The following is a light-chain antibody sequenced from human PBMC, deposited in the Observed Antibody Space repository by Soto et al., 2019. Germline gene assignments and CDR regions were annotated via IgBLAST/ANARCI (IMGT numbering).Light chain of an antibody. V-gene: IGLV2-14*01. CDR3: NSYTSTNTLI. CDR2: EVI. J-gene: IGLJ1*01. Sequence: QSVLTQPASVSGSPGQSITISCTGTSSDIGRYDYVSWYQQHPGKAPKILIFEVIYRPSGVSNRFSASKSGNTASLTISDLQAEDEADYYCNSYTSTNTLIFGTGTKVTVL. CDR1: SSDIGRYDY.